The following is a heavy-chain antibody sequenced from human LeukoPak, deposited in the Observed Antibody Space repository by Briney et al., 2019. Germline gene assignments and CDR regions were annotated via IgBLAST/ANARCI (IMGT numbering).Heavy chain of an antibody. Sequence: PGGSLRLSCAASGFTFSTYAMSWVRQAPGKGLEWVSTVSSSGDSTYYADSVKGRFTISRDNSKNTLYLQMNSLRAEDTAVYYCAKAALAQWLVAGDYFDYWGQGTLVTVSS. CDR1: GFTFSTYA. CDR2: VSSSGDST. V-gene: IGHV3-23*01. J-gene: IGHJ4*02. D-gene: IGHD6-19*01. CDR3: AKAALAQWLVAGDYFDY.